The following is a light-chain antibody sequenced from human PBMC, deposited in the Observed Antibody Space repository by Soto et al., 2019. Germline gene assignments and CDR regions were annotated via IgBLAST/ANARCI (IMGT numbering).Light chain of an antibody. CDR1: SSDVGSYNL. CDR2: EGS. Sequence: QSVLTQPTSVAGSTGQSITISCTGTSSDVGSYNLVSWYQQHLGKAPKLMIYEGSKRPSGVSNRFSGSKSGNTASLTISGLQAEDEADYYCCSYAGSSTDVVFGGGTKLTVL. V-gene: IGLV2-23*01. J-gene: IGLJ2*01. CDR3: CSYAGSSTDVV.